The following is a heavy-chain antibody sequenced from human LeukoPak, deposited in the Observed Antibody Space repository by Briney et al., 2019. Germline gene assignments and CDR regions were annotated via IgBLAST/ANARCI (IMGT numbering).Heavy chain of an antibody. CDR2: INPNSGGT. CDR1: GYTLTELS. CDR3: ARDWHGYNLWAFDI. J-gene: IGHJ3*02. V-gene: IGHV1-2*02. D-gene: IGHD5-24*01. Sequence: ASVKVSCKVSGYTLTELSMHWVRQAPGQGLEWMGWINPNSGGTNYAQKFQGRVTMTRDTSISTAYMELSRLRSDDTAVYYCARDWHGYNLWAFDIWGQGTMVTVSS.